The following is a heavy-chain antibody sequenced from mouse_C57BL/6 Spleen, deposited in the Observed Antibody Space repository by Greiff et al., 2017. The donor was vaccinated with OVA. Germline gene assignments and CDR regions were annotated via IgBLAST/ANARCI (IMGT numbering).Heavy chain of an antibody. D-gene: IGHD1-1*01. V-gene: IGHV1-15*01. CDR2: IDPETGGT. J-gene: IGHJ2*01. Sequence: VQLQQSGPELVKPGASVKISCKASGYTFTDYEMHWVKQTPVHGLEWIGAIDPETGGTAYNQKFKGKAILTADKSSSTAYMELRSLTSEDSAVYYCTRLNYGSSFFDYWGQGTTLTVSS. CDR3: TRLNYGSSFFDY. CDR1: GYTFTDYE.